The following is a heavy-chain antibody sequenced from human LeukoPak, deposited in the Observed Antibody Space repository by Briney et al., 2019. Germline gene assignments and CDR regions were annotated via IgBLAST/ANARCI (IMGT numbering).Heavy chain of an antibody. J-gene: IGHJ4*02. Sequence: ASVKVSCKASGYTFTGYYMYWVRQAPGQGLEWMGWINPNSGGTNYAQKFQGWVTMTRDTSISTAYMELSRLRSDDTAVYYCARGYGSGSYYPFDYWGQGTLVTVSS. CDR1: GYTFTGYY. CDR3: ARGYGSGSYYPFDY. CDR2: INPNSGGT. D-gene: IGHD3-10*01. V-gene: IGHV1-2*04.